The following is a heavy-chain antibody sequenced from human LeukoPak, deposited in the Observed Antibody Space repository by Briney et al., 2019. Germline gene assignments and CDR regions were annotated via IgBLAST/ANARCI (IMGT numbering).Heavy chain of an antibody. CDR2: ISAYSGET. D-gene: IGHD3-10*01. CDR3: ARGGGMVGQY. CDR1: GYSFTNYG. V-gene: IGHV1-18*01. J-gene: IGHJ4*02. Sequence: ASVKVSCKASGYSFTNYGISWVRQAPGQGLEWVGWISAYSGETKYAPKLQGRVTLTRDTSTSTAYLDLRSLTSDDTAIYYCARGGGMVGQYWGQGTLVSVSS.